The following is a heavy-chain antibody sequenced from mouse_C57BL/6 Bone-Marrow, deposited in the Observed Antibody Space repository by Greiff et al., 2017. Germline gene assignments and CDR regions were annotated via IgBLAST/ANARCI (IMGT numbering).Heavy chain of an antibody. CDR3: ARGATGVAHFDD. V-gene: IGHV1-55*01. J-gene: IGHJ2*01. CDR1: GYTFTSYW. Sequence: QVQLQQSGAELVKPGASVKMSCKASGYTFTSYWITWVKQRPGQGLEWIGDIYPGSGSTNYNEKFKSKATLTVDTSSSTAYMQLSSLTSEDSAVYDCARGATGVAHFDDWGKGTTLTVSS. D-gene: IGHD1-1*01. CDR2: IYPGSGST.